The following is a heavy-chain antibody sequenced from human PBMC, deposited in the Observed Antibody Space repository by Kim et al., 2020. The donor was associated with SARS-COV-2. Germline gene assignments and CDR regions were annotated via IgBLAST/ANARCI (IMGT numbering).Heavy chain of an antibody. CDR2: IIPIFGTA. J-gene: IGHJ6*02. V-gene: IGHV1-69*13. D-gene: IGHD6-13*01. CDR1: GGTFSSYA. CDR3: ARDVSGQQLFVHGMDV. Sequence: SVKVSCKASGGTFSSYAISWVRQAPGQGLEWMGGIIPIFGTANYAQKFQGRVTITADESTSTAYMELSSLRSEDTAVYYCARDVSGQQLFVHGMDVWGQGTTVTVSS.